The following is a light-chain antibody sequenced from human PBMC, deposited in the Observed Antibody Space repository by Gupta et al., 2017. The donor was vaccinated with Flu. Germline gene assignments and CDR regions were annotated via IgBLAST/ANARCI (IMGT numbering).Light chain of an antibody. CDR2: DSP. V-gene: IGKV3-11*01. CDR1: QSLSMY. CDR3: HHRSSWPPFP. Sequence: ATLSLSPAEKATLSSRASQSLSMYLSWYQQKPDQAPKHLIYDSPARATGIRARFSGSGFETYLTLTLTTREPEDFAFCYSHHRSSWPPFPFGHGTTVDLK. J-gene: IGKJ3*01.